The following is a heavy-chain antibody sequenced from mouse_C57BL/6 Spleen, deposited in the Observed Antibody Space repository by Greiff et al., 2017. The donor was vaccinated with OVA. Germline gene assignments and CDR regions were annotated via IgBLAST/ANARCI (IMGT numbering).Heavy chain of an antibody. V-gene: IGHV1-18*01. CDR1: GYTFTDYN. CDR3: AREIYYCGSKYFDV. D-gene: IGHD1-1*01. CDR2: INPNNGGT. Sequence: EVQLQQSGPELVKPGASVKIPCKASGYTFTDYNMDWVKQSHGKSLEWIGDINPNNGGTIYNQKFKGKATLTVDKSSSTAYMELRSLTSEDTAVYYCAREIYYCGSKYFDVWGTGTTVTVSS. J-gene: IGHJ1*03.